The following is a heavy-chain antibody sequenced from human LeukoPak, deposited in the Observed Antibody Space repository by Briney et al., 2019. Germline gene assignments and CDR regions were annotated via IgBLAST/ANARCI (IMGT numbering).Heavy chain of an antibody. Sequence: GGSLRLSCAASGFTVSSNYMSWVRQVPGKGLEWVSVIYSGGSTYYADSVKGRFTISRDNSKNTLYLQMNSLRAEDTAVYYCARVGDYYDSSGASDYWGQGTLVIFSS. J-gene: IGHJ4*02. V-gene: IGHV3-53*01. CDR2: IYSGGST. D-gene: IGHD3-22*01. CDR1: GFTVSSNY. CDR3: ARVGDYYDSSGASDY.